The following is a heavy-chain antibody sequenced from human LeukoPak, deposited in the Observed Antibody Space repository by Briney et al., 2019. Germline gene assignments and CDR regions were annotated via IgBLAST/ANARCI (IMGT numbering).Heavy chain of an antibody. Sequence: PGGSLRLSCAASGFTFNNYGMHWVRQAPGKGLEWVASISNYSIYIYYADSVKGRFTISRDNAKNSLYLQMNSLRAEDTAVYYCAELGITMIGGVWGKGTTVTISS. CDR3: AELGITMIGGV. J-gene: IGHJ6*04. CDR2: ISNYSIYI. V-gene: IGHV3-21*01. D-gene: IGHD3-10*02. CDR1: GFTFNNYG.